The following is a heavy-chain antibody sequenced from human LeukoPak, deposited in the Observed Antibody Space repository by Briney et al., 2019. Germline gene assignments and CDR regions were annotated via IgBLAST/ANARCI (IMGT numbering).Heavy chain of an antibody. D-gene: IGHD1-14*01. J-gene: IGHJ6*03. CDR2: LLYDGNTK. CDR3: ARDHRPEIQYYYMDV. CDR1: GFSLSNFG. Sequence: GGSLRLSCAASGFSLSNFGMHWVRQAPGKGLEWVAALLYDGNTKHYADSVKGRFTISRDISKNTFYLQMNSLTAEDTAVYYCARDHRPEIQYYYMDVWGKGPTVAVSS. V-gene: IGHV3-33*01.